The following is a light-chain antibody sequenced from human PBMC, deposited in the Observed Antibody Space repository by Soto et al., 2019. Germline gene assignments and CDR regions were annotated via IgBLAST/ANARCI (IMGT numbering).Light chain of an antibody. V-gene: IGLV1-44*01. CDR2: SNT. J-gene: IGLJ1*01. CDR1: SSNIGSNV. Sequence: QSALTQPPSASGTPGQRVTISCSGSSSNIGSNVVNWYQQLPGRAPKFLMYSNTQRPSGVPDRFSGSKSGTSASLAISGLQSEDEADYYCSTWDDSLNAYVFGTGTKVTVL. CDR3: STWDDSLNAYV.